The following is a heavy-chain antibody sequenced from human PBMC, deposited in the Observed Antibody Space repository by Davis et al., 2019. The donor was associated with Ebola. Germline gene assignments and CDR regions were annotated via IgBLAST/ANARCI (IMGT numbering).Heavy chain of an antibody. CDR1: GFTFSSYW. CDR3: ARDERWDIVLVPAAGGPYGMDV. Sequence: GESLKISCAASGFTFSSYWMSWVRQAPGKGLEWVANIKQDGSEKYYVDSVKGRFTISRDNAKNSLYLQMNSLRAEDTAVYYCARDERWDIVLVPAAGGPYGMDVWGKGTTVTVSS. CDR2: IKQDGSEK. V-gene: IGHV3-7*03. D-gene: IGHD2-2*01. J-gene: IGHJ6*04.